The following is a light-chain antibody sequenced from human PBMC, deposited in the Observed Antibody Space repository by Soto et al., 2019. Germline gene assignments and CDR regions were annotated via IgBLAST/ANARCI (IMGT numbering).Light chain of an antibody. Sequence: DIVLTQSPGTLSLSPGDRTTLSCRASQSISSSYLAWYQQTPGQPHRLLFYGASSRATGIPDRCSGSGSGKDFTLTISRLEPEDFALYYCQQYSSTFWTLGQGTKVEIK. CDR3: QQYSSTFWT. CDR1: QSISSSY. J-gene: IGKJ1*01. V-gene: IGKV3-20*01. CDR2: GAS.